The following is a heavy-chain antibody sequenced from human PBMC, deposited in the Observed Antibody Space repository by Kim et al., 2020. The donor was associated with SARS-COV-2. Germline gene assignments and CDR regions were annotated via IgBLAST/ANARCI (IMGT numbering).Heavy chain of an antibody. D-gene: IGHD2-2*01. Sequence: SVKVSCKASGGTFSSYAISWVRQAPGQGLEWMGGIIPIFGTANYAQKFQGRVTITADESTSTAYMELSSLRSEDTAVYYCARYCSSTSSDSQSSLCPLRYYGMDVWGQGTTVTVSS. J-gene: IGHJ6*02. CDR1: GGTFSSYA. CDR3: ARYCSSTSSDSQSSLCPLRYYGMDV. CDR2: IIPIFGTA. V-gene: IGHV1-69*13.